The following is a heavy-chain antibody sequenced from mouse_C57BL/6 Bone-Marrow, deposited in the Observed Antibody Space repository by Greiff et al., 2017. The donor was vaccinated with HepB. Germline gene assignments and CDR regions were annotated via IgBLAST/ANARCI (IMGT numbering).Heavy chain of an antibody. CDR1: GFTFSDYG. D-gene: IGHD4-1*01. Sequence: EVNVVESGGGLVQPGGSLKLSCAASGFTFSDYGMAWVRQAPRKGPEWVAFISNLAYSIYYADTVTGRFTISRENAKNTLYLEMSSLRSEDTAMYYCARGLGRVYYAMDYWGQGTSVTVSS. CDR2: ISNLAYSI. J-gene: IGHJ4*01. V-gene: IGHV5-15*01. CDR3: ARGLGRVYYAMDY.